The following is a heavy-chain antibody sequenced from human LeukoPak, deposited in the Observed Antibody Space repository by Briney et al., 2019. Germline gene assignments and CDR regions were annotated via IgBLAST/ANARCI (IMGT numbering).Heavy chain of an antibody. J-gene: IGHJ4*02. CDR2: IYYSGST. CDR1: GGSISSYY. V-gene: IGHV4-59*08. CDR3: ARLPPYGHYYFDY. Sequence: SETLSLTCTVSGGSISSYYWSWIRQPPGKGLEWIGYIYYSGSTNYNPSLKSRVTISVDTSKNQFSLKLSSVTAADTAVYYCARLPPYGHYYFDYWGQGTLVTVSS. D-gene: IGHD3-10*01.